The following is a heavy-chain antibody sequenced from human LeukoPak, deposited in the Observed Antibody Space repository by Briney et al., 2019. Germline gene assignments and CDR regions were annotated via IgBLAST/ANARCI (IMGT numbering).Heavy chain of an antibody. D-gene: IGHD2-21*02. CDR1: GFTFSTYT. V-gene: IGHV3-23*01. J-gene: IGHJ4*02. CDR3: ARDPSHIVVVTAPLPASDY. Sequence: GGSLRLSCAASGFTFSTYTMYWVRHPPGKRLEWVSIIGSSGGGIHYADSVKGRFTISRDNSKNALYLQMNSLRVEDTAVYYCARDPSHIVVVTAPLPASDYWGQGTPVTVSS. CDR2: IGSSGGGI.